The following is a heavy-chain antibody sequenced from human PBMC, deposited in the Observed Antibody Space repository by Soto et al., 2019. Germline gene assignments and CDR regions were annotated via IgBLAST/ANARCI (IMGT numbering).Heavy chain of an antibody. V-gene: IGHV5-10-1*01. CDR1: GYIFTNYW. CDR3: ARLYTFGSLDFDF. Sequence: PGESLKISCKGSGYIFTNYWITWVRQMPGKGLEWMGKIDPTDSYTNYSPSFQGHVTISADKSISTAYLQWSSLKASDTAMYYWARLYTFGSLDFDFWGQGTLVTVSS. D-gene: IGHD3-16*01. CDR2: IDPTDSYT. J-gene: IGHJ4*02.